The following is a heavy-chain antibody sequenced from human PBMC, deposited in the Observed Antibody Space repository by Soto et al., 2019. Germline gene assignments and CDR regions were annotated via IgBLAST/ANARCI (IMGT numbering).Heavy chain of an antibody. CDR1: GFTFSSYA. Sequence: GGSLRLSCSASGFTFSSYAMHWVHQAPGKGLEYVSAISSNGGSTYYADSVKGRFTISRDNSKNTLYLQMSSLRAEDTAVYYCVKELSGIAAEAHFQHWGQGTLVTVSS. D-gene: IGHD6-13*01. CDR2: ISSNGGST. J-gene: IGHJ1*01. CDR3: VKELSGIAAEAHFQH. V-gene: IGHV3-64D*08.